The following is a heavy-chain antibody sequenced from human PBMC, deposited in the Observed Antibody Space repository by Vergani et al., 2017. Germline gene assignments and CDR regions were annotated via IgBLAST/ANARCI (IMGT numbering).Heavy chain of an antibody. Sequence: EVQLLESGGDLVQPGGSLRLSCAASGFTFNHYAMNWVRQAPGKGLELVSGISGSGGSTYYAGSVKGRFTISRDSSKNTLYLQMNSLIAGDTAVYYCAKANPRNSGYDYLYYYHAMDVWGQGTTVTVSS. CDR1: GFTFNHYA. V-gene: IGHV3-23*01. CDR2: ISGSGGST. D-gene: IGHD5-12*01. J-gene: IGHJ6*02. CDR3: AKANPRNSGYDYLYYYHAMDV.